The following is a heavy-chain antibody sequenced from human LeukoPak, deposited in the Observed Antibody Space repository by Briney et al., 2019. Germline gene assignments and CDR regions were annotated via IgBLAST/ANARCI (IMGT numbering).Heavy chain of an antibody. Sequence: ASVKVSCKVSGYTLTELSMRWVRQAPGKGLEWMGGFDPEDGETIYAQKFQGRVTMTEDTSTDTAYMELSSLRSEDTAVYYCAREWNIYSSWRYYYYYYMDVWGKGTTVTVSS. CDR3: AREWNIYSSWRYYYYYYMDV. CDR2: FDPEDGET. CDR1: GYTLTELS. D-gene: IGHD6-13*01. J-gene: IGHJ6*03. V-gene: IGHV1-24*01.